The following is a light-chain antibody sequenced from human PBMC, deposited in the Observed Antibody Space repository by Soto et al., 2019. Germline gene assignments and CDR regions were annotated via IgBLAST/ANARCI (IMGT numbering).Light chain of an antibody. CDR2: DAS. CDR1: QSVSSY. CDR3: QQRSSWPPEYT. Sequence: EIVLTQSPATLSLSPGERATLSCRASQSVSSYLAWYQQKPGQAPRLLIYDASNRATGIPARFSGSGSGTDFTLTISSLEPEDSAVYYCQQRSSWPPEYTFGQGTKLEIK. V-gene: IGKV3-11*01. J-gene: IGKJ2*01.